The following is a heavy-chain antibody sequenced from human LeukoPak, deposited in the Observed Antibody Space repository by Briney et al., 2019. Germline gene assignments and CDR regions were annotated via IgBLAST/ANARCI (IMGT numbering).Heavy chain of an antibody. V-gene: IGHV3-7*01. CDR1: GFTFDDYA. CDR3: ARGLFPIPGSMGTNPDY. Sequence: PGGSLRLSCAASGFTFDDYAMHWVRQAPGKGLEWVANIKQDGSEKYYVDSVKGRFTISRDNAKNSLYLQMNSLRAEDTAVYYCARGLFPIPGSMGTNPDYWGQGTPVTVSS. J-gene: IGHJ4*02. D-gene: IGHD1-14*01. CDR2: IKQDGSEK.